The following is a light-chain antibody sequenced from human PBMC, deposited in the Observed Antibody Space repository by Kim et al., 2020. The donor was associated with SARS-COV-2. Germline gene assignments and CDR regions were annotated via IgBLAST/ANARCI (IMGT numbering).Light chain of an antibody. CDR1: QSISSH. V-gene: IGKV1-39*01. CDR2: AAS. Sequence: DIQMTQSPSTLSASVGDRVTITCRTTQSISSHLNWYQQKPGRAPKLLISAASTLQGGVPSRFSGSGCETDFTLTISSLQPEDFATYFCQQSYITPFTFGPGTKVDIK. CDR3: QQSYITPFT. J-gene: IGKJ3*01.